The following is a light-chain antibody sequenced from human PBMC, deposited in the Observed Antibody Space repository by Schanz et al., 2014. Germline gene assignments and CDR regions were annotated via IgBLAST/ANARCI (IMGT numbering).Light chain of an antibody. CDR3: QQYDTYPWT. V-gene: IGKV1-5*03. CDR1: QSISSW. J-gene: IGKJ1*01. CDR2: KAS. Sequence: DIQMTQSPSTLSASVGDRVTITCRASQSISSWLAWYQQMPGKAPKLMIYKASILQSGVPSRFSGSGSGTEFTVTISCLQPDDFATYYCQQYDTYPWTFGQGTTVDFK.